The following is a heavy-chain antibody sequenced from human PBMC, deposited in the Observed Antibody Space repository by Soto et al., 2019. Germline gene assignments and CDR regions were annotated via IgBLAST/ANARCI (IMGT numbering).Heavy chain of an antibody. CDR3: VKDRSDTWSFDY. CDR1: GFTFSSCA. V-gene: IGHV3-30*18. CDR2: FTHDGTLY. D-gene: IGHD2-8*02. J-gene: IGHJ4*02. Sequence: ESGGGVVQPGRSLRLSCVASGFTFSSCAMHWVRQVPGKGLEWLAVFTHDGTLYPYADSVKGRFSISRDNSRKTLYLQMNGLRPEDTAVYYCVKDRSDTWSFDYWGQGTLVTVSS.